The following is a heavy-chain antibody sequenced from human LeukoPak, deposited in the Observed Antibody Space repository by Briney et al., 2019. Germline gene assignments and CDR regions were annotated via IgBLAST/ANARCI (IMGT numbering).Heavy chain of an antibody. D-gene: IGHD6-19*01. CDR1: GDSVPSNSAA. J-gene: IGHJ4*02. V-gene: IGHV6-1*01. Sequence: SQTLSLTCAISGDSVPSNSAAWTWIRQSPSRGLEWLGRTYYRSKWYNDYAVSVKSRITINPDTSKNQFSLQLNSVTPEDTAVYYCAREADSSGWAFDYWGQGTLVTVSS. CDR3: AREADSSGWAFDY. CDR2: TYYRSKWYN.